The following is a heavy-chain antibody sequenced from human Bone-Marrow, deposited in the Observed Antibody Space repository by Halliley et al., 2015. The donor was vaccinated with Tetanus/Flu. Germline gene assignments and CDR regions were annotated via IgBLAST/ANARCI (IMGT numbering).Heavy chain of an antibody. J-gene: IGHJ6*02. CDR1: GFTFRSHG. CDR2: ISFNGSHT. D-gene: IGHD6-19*01. V-gene: IGHV3-30*03. CDR3: AATGIEVADNYYYGLDV. Sequence: QLVQSGGGVVQPGRSLRLTCAASGFTFRSHGMQWVRQAPGKGLEWLAVISFNGSHTYYADSVKGRFTVSRDNSKNALYLQMASLRSADTAVYFCAATGIEVADNYYYGLDVWGHGTPVTVSS.